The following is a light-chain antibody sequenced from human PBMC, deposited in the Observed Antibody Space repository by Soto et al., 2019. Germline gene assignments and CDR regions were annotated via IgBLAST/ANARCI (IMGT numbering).Light chain of an antibody. CDR1: QTISSW. Sequence: DIQMTQSPSTLSXSVGDXVTITCRASQTISSWLAWYQQKPGKAPKLLIYKASTLKSGVPSRFSGSGSGTEFTLTISSLQPDDXATYXCQHYNSYSEAFGQGTKVELK. CDR2: KAS. CDR3: QHYNSYSEA. J-gene: IGKJ1*01. V-gene: IGKV1-5*03.